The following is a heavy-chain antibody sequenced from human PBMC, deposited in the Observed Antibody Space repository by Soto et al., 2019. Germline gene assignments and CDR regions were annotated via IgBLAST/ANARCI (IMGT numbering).Heavy chain of an antibody. CDR3: AREGFYDRKIDY. J-gene: IGHJ4*02. V-gene: IGHV4-30-4*01. D-gene: IGHD2-2*01. CDR1: GGSINSGDYY. Sequence: TLSLTCTVSGGSINSGDYYRGWVRQPPGKGLEWIGYVFYSGSTYYNPSLQSRVSISIDTSKNQFSLKLTSVTAADTAVYYCAREGFYDRKIDYWGQGILVTVSS. CDR2: VFYSGST.